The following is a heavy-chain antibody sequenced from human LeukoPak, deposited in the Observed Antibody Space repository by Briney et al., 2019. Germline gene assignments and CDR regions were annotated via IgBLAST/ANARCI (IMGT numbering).Heavy chain of an antibody. J-gene: IGHJ4*02. CDR3: ARDCSSTTCQGPVLDF. D-gene: IGHD2/OR15-2a*01. CDR2: IHPSGGNS. Sequence: ASVKLSCNASGSTFTSHYVHWVRQAPGQGLEWMGIIHPSGGNSRNTQNFQGRVTMTRDTSTSTVYLELSSLRSEDTAVYYCARDCSSTTCQGPVLDFWGQGTLVTVSS. V-gene: IGHV1-46*01. CDR1: GSTFTSHY.